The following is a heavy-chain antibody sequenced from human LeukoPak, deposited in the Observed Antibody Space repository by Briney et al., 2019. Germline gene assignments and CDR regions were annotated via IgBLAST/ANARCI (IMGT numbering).Heavy chain of an antibody. Sequence: PGGSLRLSCAASGFTFSSYGMHWVRQAPGKGLEWVAFIRYDGSNKYYADSVKGRFTISRDNSKNTLYLQMNSLRAEDTAVYYCAKGPRDVQTFDYWGQGTLVTVSS. J-gene: IGHJ4*02. CDR2: IRYDGSNK. D-gene: IGHD5-24*01. CDR1: GFTFSSYG. V-gene: IGHV3-30*02. CDR3: AKGPRDVQTFDY.